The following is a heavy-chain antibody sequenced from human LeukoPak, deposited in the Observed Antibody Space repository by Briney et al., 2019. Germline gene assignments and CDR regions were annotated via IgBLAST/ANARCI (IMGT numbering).Heavy chain of an antibody. CDR1: GFTFSGYW. J-gene: IGHJ4*02. D-gene: IGHD5-12*01. Sequence: GGSLRLSCAASGFTFSGYWMSWVRQAPGKGLEWVANIKQDGSEKYYVDSVKGRFTISRDNAKNSLYLQVNSLRAEDTAVYYCARDHHSGYDSGLFDYWGQGTLATVSS. CDR2: IKQDGSEK. CDR3: ARDHHSGYDSGLFDY. V-gene: IGHV3-7*01.